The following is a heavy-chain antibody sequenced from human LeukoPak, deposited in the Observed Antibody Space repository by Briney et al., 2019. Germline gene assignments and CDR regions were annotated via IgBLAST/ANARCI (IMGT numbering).Heavy chain of an antibody. V-gene: IGHV1-8*03. J-gene: IGHJ5*02. CDR1: GYTFTSYD. CDR3: ARDLINCSGGSCYSRWVGRGNWFDP. D-gene: IGHD2-15*01. Sequence: ASVKVSCKASGYTFTSYDINWVRQATGQGLEWMGWMNPNSGNTGYAQKFQGRVTTTRNTSISTAYMELSSLRSEDTAVYYCARDLINCSGGSCYSRWVGRGNWFDPWGQGTLVTVSS. CDR2: MNPNSGNT.